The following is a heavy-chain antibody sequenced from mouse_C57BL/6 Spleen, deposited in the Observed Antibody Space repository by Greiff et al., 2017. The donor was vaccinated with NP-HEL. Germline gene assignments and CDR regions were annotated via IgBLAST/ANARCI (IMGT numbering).Heavy chain of an antibody. D-gene: IGHD2-3*01. CDR2: ISDGGSYT. Sequence: EVHLVESGGGLVKPGGSLKLSCAASGFTFSSYAMSWVRQTPEKRLEWVATISDGGSYTYYPDNVKGRFTISRDNAKNNLYLQMSHLKSEDTAMYYCAREDGYYGFAYWGQGTLVTVSA. CDR3: AREDGYYGFAY. CDR1: GFTFSSYA. V-gene: IGHV5-4*01. J-gene: IGHJ3*01.